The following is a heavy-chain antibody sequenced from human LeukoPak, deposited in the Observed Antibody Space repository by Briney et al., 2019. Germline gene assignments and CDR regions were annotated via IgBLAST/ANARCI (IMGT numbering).Heavy chain of an antibody. J-gene: IGHJ4*02. Sequence: PGGSLRLSCAASGFTFSDYYMSWIRQAPGKGLEWVSYISSSSSTIYYADSVKGRFTISRDNAKNSLYLQMNSLRAEDTAVYYCARDLLGSDFWSGYHDYWGQGTLVTVSS. CDR2: ISSSSSTI. V-gene: IGHV3-11*04. CDR3: ARDLLGSDFWSGYHDY. CDR1: GFTFSDYY. D-gene: IGHD3-3*01.